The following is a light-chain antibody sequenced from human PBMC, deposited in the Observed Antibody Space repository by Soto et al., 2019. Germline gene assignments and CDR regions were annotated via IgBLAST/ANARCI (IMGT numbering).Light chain of an antibody. Sequence: QSALTQPASVTGSPGQSITISCTGTSSDVGGYNYVSWYQQHPGKAPKLMIYEVSNRPSGVSNRFSGSKSGNTASLTISGLHAEVEADYYCSSYTSSSTVVFGGGTQLTVL. J-gene: IGLJ2*01. CDR3: SSYTSSSTVV. V-gene: IGLV2-14*01. CDR1: SSDVGGYNY. CDR2: EVS.